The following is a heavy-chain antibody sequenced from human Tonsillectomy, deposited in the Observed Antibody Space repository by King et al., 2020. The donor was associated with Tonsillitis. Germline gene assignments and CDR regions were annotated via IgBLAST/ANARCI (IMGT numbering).Heavy chain of an antibody. CDR1: GYPFTDSY. CDR2: INPST. V-gene: IGHV1-46*01. CDR3: ARDGGHWDFDY. Sequence: VQLVESGAEVKKPGASVKVSCKASGYPFTDSYIHWVRQAPGQGLEWMGIINPSTTYAQKVQGRLTVTRDTSTSTVYMELSSLRSEDTAVYYCARDGGHWDFDYWGQGTLVTVSS. D-gene: IGHD7-27*01. J-gene: IGHJ4*02.